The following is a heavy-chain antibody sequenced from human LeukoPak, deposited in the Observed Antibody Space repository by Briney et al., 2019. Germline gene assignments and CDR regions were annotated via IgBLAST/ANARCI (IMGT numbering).Heavy chain of an antibody. D-gene: IGHD6-19*01. Sequence: GGSLRLSCTVSGFSVSNSGMSWVRQAPGKGLELISAISVDGETALYADSVKGRFIISRDNSKNTLYQQMSSLRAEDTAVYYCAQGYLSGWYPHWGQGSLVSVSS. J-gene: IGHJ4*02. V-gene: IGHV3-23*01. CDR1: GFSVSNSG. CDR2: ISVDGETA. CDR3: AQGYLSGWYPH.